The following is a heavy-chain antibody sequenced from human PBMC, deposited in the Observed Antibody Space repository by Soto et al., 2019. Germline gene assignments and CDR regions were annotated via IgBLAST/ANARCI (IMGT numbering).Heavy chain of an antibody. CDR3: TRRRDWTAVDPLDY. CDR1: GFTFSDSA. Sequence: EVQLVESGGGLVQPGGSLKPSCAASGFTFSDSAMHWVRQASGKGLEWVGRVRSKVNSYATAYAASVKGRFTISRDDSKNTAYLQMNSLKTEDTAVYYCTRRRDWTAVDPLDYWGQGTLVTVSS. V-gene: IGHV3-73*02. CDR2: VRSKVNSYAT. D-gene: IGHD5-18*01. J-gene: IGHJ4*02.